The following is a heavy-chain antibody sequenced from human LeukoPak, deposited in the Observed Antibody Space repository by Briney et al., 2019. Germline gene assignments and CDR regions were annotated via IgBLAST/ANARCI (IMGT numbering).Heavy chain of an antibody. CDR2: IRSKAYGGTT. CDR3: TRDHQWLGNYYYYYGMDV. V-gene: IGHV3-49*04. J-gene: IGHJ6*02. D-gene: IGHD6-19*01. CDR1: GFTFGDYA. Sequence: GGSLRLSCTASGFTFGDYAMSWVRQAPGKGLEWVGFIRSKAYGGTTEYAASVKGRLTISRDDSKSIAYLQMNSLKTEDTAVYYCTRDHQWLGNYYYYYGMDVWGQGTTVTVSS.